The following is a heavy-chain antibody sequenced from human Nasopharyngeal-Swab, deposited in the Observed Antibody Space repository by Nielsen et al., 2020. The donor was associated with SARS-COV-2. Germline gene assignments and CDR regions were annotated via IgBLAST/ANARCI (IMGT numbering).Heavy chain of an antibody. CDR1: GFTFSSYG. Sequence: GESMKISCAASGFTFSSYGMHWVSQAPGKGLEWVAVIWYDGSNKYYADSVKGRFTISRDNSKNTLYLQMNSLRAEDTAVYYCARGEVVAVRADAFDIWGQGTMVTVSS. CDR3: ARGEVVAVRADAFDI. D-gene: IGHD2-15*01. J-gene: IGHJ3*02. CDR2: IWYDGSNK. V-gene: IGHV3-33*01.